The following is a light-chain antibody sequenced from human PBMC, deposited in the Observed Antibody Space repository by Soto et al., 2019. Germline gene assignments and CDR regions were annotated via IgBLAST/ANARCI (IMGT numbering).Light chain of an antibody. V-gene: IGKV3-20*01. CDR1: QSLSTSY. CDR2: GAS. CDR3: QQYGSTIT. Sequence: EIVLTQSPGTLSLPPGDRATLSCRASQSLSTSYLAWYQQKPGQAPRLLIYGASSRATGIPDRFSGSGSGTEFTPAISRLEPEDFALYDCQQYGSTITFGQGTRLEIK. J-gene: IGKJ5*01.